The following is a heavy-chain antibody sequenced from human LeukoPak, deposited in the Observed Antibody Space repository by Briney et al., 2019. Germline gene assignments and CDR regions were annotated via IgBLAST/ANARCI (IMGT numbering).Heavy chain of an antibody. CDR2: ISGSGGST. V-gene: IGHV3-23*01. D-gene: IGHD3-22*01. J-gene: IGHJ4*02. CDR1: GFTFSSYA. Sequence: GGSLRLSCAASGFTFSSYAMSWVRQAPGKGLEWVSAISGSGGSTYYADSVKGRFTISRDNSKNALYLQMNSLRAEDTAVYYCTKEPVVTLTFDYWGQGTLVTVSS. CDR3: TKEPVVTLTFDY.